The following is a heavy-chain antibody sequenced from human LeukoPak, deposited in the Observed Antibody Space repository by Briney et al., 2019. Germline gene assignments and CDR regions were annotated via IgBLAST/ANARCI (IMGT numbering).Heavy chain of an antibody. CDR1: TFTFTTYS. J-gene: IGHJ6*03. CDR3: ATGYSASKRSYFYHMDV. CDR2: ISSTSSYI. D-gene: IGHD5-12*01. V-gene: IGHV3-21*01. Sequence: GGSLRLSCAASTFTFTTYSMIWVRQAPGKGLEWVSSISSTSSYIYYADSVRGRFTISRDNAKNSLYLQMNSLRAEDTAVYYCATGYSASKRSYFYHMDVWGKGTTVTVSS.